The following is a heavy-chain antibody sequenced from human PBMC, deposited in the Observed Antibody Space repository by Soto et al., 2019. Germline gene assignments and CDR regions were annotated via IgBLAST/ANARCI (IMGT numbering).Heavy chain of an antibody. CDR2: IYWDDDK. CDR1: GFSLSTNGVS. D-gene: IGHD4-17*01. J-gene: IGHJ1*01. Sequence: QITLKESGPTLVKPTQTLTLTCTFSGFSLSTNGVSVGWIRQPPGKALEWLALIYWDDDKRYSPSLKTRLTITKDTSKNQVVLTMTNMDPVDTATYYCAHVSSPAVTTSAEFFQHWGQGTIVTVSS. CDR3: AHVSSPAVTTSAEFFQH. V-gene: IGHV2-5*02.